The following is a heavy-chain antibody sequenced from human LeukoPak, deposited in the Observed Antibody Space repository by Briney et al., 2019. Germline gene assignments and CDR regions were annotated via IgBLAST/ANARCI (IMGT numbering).Heavy chain of an antibody. D-gene: IGHD3-22*01. V-gene: IGHV4-31*03. J-gene: IGHJ3*01. CDR1: GGSISSGGYY. Sequence: PSETLSLTCTVSGGSISSGGYYWSWIRPHPGKGLEWIGYIYYSGSTYYNPSLKSRVTISVDTSKNQFSPKLSSVTAADTAVYYCARDPDYYDTPTWGQGTMVTVSS. CDR3: ARDPDYYDTPT. CDR2: IYYSGST.